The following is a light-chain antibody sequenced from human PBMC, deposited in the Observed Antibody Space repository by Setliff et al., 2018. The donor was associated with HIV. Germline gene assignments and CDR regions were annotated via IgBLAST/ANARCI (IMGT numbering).Light chain of an antibody. CDR3: CSYASTGSFV. CDR2: EVS. J-gene: IGLJ1*01. Sequence: QSALTQPASVSGSPGQSVTISCTGTSSDVGYYNRVSWYQQPPGTVPRLMIYEVSSRPSGVPDRFSGSKSGNTASLTISGLQAEDEAEYYCCSYASTGSFVFGTGTKVTVL. CDR1: SSDVGYYNR. V-gene: IGLV2-18*02.